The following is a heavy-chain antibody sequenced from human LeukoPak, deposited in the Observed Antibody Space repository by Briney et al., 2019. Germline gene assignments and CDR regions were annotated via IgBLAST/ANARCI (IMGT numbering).Heavy chain of an antibody. CDR3: AARSSGNPYF. D-gene: IGHD1-26*01. V-gene: IGHV3-7*03. CDR2: IKQDGSEK. J-gene: IGHJ4*02. CDR1: GLTLSNYW. Sequence: QSGGSLKLSCTASGLTLSNYWMIWVRQAPGKGLQWVAMIKQDGSEKYYVDSVKGRFTISRDNAENSLYLQMNSLRVEDTAVYYCAARSSGNPYFWGQGTLVTVSS.